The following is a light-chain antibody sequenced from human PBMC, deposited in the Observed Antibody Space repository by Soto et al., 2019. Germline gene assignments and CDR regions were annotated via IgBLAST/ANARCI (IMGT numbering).Light chain of an antibody. Sequence: EIVLTQSPGTLSLSPGERATLSCRASQSVSSSYLAWYQQKPGQAPRLFIYGASSRATAIPARFSGSGSGTDFTLTISRLEPEDFAVYYCQQYGSSLWTFGQGTKVEIK. J-gene: IGKJ1*01. CDR3: QQYGSSLWT. CDR1: QSVSSSY. V-gene: IGKV3-20*01. CDR2: GAS.